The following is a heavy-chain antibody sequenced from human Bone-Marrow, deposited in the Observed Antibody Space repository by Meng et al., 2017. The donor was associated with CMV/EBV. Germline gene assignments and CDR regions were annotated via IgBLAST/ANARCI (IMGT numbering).Heavy chain of an antibody. Sequence: YYWSWIRQPPGKRLEWIGEINHSGSTNYNPSLKSRVTISVDTSKNQFSLKLSSVTAADTAVYYCARVVGPLRNLMTTVTTRLYYFDYWGQGTLVTVSS. CDR2: INHSGST. D-gene: IGHD4-11*01. V-gene: IGHV4-34*01. CDR1: YY. CDR3: ARVVGPLRNLMTTVTTRLYYFDY. J-gene: IGHJ4*02.